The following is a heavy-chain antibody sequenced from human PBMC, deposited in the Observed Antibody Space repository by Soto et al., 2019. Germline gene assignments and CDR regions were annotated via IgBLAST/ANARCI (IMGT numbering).Heavy chain of an antibody. V-gene: IGHV4-61*05. J-gene: IGHJ4*02. CDR3: ARGGYGDFFESY. CDR1: GGSISSSSYY. CDR2: IYYSGST. D-gene: IGHD4-17*01. Sequence: PSETLSLTCTVSGGSISSSSYYWGWIRQPPGKGLEWIGCIYYSGSTNYNPSLKSRVTISVDTSKNQFSLKLSSVTAADTAVYYCARGGYGDFFESYWGQGTLVTVSS.